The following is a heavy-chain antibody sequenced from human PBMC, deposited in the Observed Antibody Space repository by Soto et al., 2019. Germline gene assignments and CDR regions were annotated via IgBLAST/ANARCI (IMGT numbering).Heavy chain of an antibody. CDR1: GFSFSDYY. CDR3: ARAAGWFDP. Sequence: GGSLRLSCAASGFSFSDYYMTWIRQTPGKGLEWVSYIANSGGKKDYADSVKGRFTISRDNAKNLLYLQMNSLRAEDTAVYYCARAAGWFDPWGQGTLVTVAS. CDR2: IANSGGKK. V-gene: IGHV3-11*01. J-gene: IGHJ5*02.